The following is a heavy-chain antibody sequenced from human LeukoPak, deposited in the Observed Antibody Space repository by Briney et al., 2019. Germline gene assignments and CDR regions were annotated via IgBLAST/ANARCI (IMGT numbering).Heavy chain of an antibody. CDR1: GFTFSSYE. J-gene: IGHJ5*02. CDR3: ARDSSGNNWFDP. D-gene: IGHD6-19*01. Sequence: PGGSQRLSCAASGFTFSSYEMNWVRQAPGKGLEWVSYISSSGSTIYYADSVKGRFTISRDNAKNSLYLQMNSLRAEDTAVYYCARDSSGNNWFDPWGQGTLVTVSS. V-gene: IGHV3-48*03. CDR2: ISSSGSTI.